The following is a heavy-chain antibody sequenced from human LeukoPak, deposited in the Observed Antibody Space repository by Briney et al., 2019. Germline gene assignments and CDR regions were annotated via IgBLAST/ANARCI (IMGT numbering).Heavy chain of an antibody. Sequence: GGSLRLSCTASGFTFSTFWMTWVRQAPGKGLEWGANIKQDGSEQYYVDSVKGRFTISRDNAKNSLSLQMNSLRAEDTALYYCARGRGTYGLYYFDYWGQGSLVTVSS. J-gene: IGHJ4*02. D-gene: IGHD3-10*01. CDR2: IKQDGSEQ. V-gene: IGHV3-7*04. CDR1: GFTFSTFW. CDR3: ARGRGTYGLYYFDY.